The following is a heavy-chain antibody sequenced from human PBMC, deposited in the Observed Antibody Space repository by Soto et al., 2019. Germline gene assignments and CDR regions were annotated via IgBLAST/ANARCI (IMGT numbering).Heavy chain of an antibody. CDR1: GFTFSSYS. CDR2: ISSSSSTI. CDR3: ARDLGEGWELLNYYGMDV. D-gene: IGHD1-26*01. J-gene: IGHJ6*02. Sequence: GGSLRLSCAASGFTFSSYSMNWVRQAPGKGLEWVSYISSSSSTIYYADSVKGRFTISRDNAKNSLYLQMNSLRDEDTAVYYCARDLGEGWELLNYYGMDVWGQGTTVTVSS. V-gene: IGHV3-48*02.